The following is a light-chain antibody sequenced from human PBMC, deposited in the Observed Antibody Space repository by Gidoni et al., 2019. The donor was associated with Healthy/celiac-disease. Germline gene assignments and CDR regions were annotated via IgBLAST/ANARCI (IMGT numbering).Light chain of an antibody. V-gene: IGKV1-5*03. Sequence: DIQMTQSPSTLSASVGDRVTITCRASQSISSWLAWYQQKPGKAPKLLIYKASSLESGVPSRFSGSGSVTEFTLTISSLQPDDFATYSCQQYNSYSYSFGQGTKLEI. CDR3: QQYNSYSYS. J-gene: IGKJ2*03. CDR1: QSISSW. CDR2: KAS.